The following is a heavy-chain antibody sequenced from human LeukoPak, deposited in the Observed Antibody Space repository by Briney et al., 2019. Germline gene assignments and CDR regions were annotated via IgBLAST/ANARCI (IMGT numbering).Heavy chain of an antibody. J-gene: IGHJ6*02. V-gene: IGHV3-43*02. D-gene: IGHD3-16*01. CDR1: GFNIEKYA. CDR2: ISAEGRT. Sequence: GGSLRLSCTASGFNIEKYAMHWIRQRPGKGLEWVGVISAEGRTDHADSVRGRFTISRDNSKESLFLQMTILRDEDTALYYCATWAFYHDLDVWGQGTTVTVSS. CDR3: ATWAFYHDLDV.